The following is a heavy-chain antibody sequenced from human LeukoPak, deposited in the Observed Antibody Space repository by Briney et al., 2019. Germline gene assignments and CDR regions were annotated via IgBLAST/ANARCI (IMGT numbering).Heavy chain of an antibody. V-gene: IGHV3-13*01. Sequence: GGSLRLSCAASGFTFSSYDMHWVRHATGKGLEWVSAIGTAGDTYYPGSVKGRFTISRENAKNSLYLQMNSLRAGDTAVYYCARGAPAKGGDAFDIWGQGTMVTVSS. J-gene: IGHJ3*02. CDR3: ARGAPAKGGDAFDI. CDR2: IGTAGDT. D-gene: IGHD3-16*01. CDR1: GFTFSSYD.